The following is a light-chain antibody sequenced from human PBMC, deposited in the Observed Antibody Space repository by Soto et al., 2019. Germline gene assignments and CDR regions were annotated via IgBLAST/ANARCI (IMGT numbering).Light chain of an antibody. CDR3: AAWDDSLNGEL. CDR1: SSNIEINA. V-gene: IGLV1-44*01. J-gene: IGLJ2*01. CDR2: FSD. Sequence: QSVLTQPPSASGTPGQRVTISCSGSSSNIEINAVSWYQQFPGTAPKLLIYFSDQRPSGVPDRFSGSRSGTSASLAISGLQSEDEADYYRAAWDDSLNGELFGGGTKLTVL.